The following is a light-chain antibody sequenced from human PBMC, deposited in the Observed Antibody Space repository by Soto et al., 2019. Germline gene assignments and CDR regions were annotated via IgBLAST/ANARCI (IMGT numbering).Light chain of an antibody. V-gene: IGLV4-69*01. Sequence: QLVLTQSPSASASLGASVKLTCTLSSGHSSYAIAWHQQQPEKGPRYLMKLNSDGSHSKGDGIPDRFSGSSSGAERYLTISSLQSEDEADYYCQTWGTGIRYVSGTGTKLTVL. CDR3: QTWGTGIRYV. CDR1: SGHSSYA. CDR2: LNSDGSH. J-gene: IGLJ1*01.